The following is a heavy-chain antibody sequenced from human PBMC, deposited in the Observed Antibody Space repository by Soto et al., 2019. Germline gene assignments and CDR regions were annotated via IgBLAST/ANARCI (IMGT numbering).Heavy chain of an antibody. V-gene: IGHV1-2*04. CDR2: ISPNSGGT. CDR1: GYTFTGYY. J-gene: IGHJ4*02. Sequence: ASVKVSCKASGYTFTGYYMHWVRQAPGQGLEWMGWISPNSGGTNYAQKFQGWVTMTRDTSISTAYMELSRLRSDDTAVYYCARGLYCSSTSCYPFDYWGQGTLVTVSS. CDR3: ARGLYCSSTSCYPFDY. D-gene: IGHD2-2*01.